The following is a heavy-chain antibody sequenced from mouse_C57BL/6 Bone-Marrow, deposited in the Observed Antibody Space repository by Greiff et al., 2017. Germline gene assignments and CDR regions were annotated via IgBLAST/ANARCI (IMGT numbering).Heavy chain of an antibody. CDR2: IHPNSGST. Sequence: VKLVESGAKLVKPGASVKLSCKASGYTFTSYWMHWVKQRPGQGLEWIGMIHPNSGSTNYNEKFKSKATLTVDKSSSTAYMQLSSLTSEDSAVYYCARRYSGGARDYYAMDYWGQGTSVTVSS. V-gene: IGHV1-64*01. CDR3: ARRYSGGARDYYAMDY. D-gene: IGHD3-3*01. CDR1: GYTFTSYW. J-gene: IGHJ4*01.